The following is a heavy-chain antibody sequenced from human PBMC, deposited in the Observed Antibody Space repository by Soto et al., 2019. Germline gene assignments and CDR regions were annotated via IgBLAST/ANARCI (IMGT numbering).Heavy chain of an antibody. J-gene: IGHJ4*01. D-gene: IGHD2-21*02. CDR1: GGSITNTNYH. CDR2: LYFRGAT. CDR3: FGVLAATLDY. Sequence: PSETLSLTCSVSGGSITNTNYHWGRIRQAPGKGLEWIGTLYFRGATDYNPSLQSRVTISADTSKNQISLHLSSVTAADTAVYYCFGVLAATLDYWGQGTRVTVAS. V-gene: IGHV4-39*01.